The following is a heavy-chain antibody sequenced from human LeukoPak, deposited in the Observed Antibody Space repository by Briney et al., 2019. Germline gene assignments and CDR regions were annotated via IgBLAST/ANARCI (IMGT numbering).Heavy chain of an antibody. J-gene: IGHJ3*02. D-gene: IGHD1-26*01. CDR1: GFTFSTYS. CDR3: ARDLSGSGSFSIGAFDI. Sequence: PGGSLRLSCAASGFTFSTYSMNWVRQAPGKGLEWVSVIYSGGSTYYADSVKGRFTISRDNSKNTLYLQMNSLRAEDTAVYYCARDLSGSGSFSIGAFDIWGQGTMVTVSS. CDR2: IYSGGST. V-gene: IGHV3-53*05.